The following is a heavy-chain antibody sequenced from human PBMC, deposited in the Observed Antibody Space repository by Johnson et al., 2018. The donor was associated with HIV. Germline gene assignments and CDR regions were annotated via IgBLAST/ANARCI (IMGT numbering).Heavy chain of an antibody. V-gene: IGHV3-7*03. CDR2: IKQDGSEK. CDR1: GFTFSSYW. Sequence: EVQLVESGGGLIQPGGSLRLSCAASGFTFSSYWMSWVRQAPGKGLEWVANIKQDGSEKYYADSVKGRFTISRDNAKNSLYLQMNSLRAEETAVYYCARQPLSRNVAFDIWGQGTMVTVSS. CDR3: ARQPLSRNVAFDI. D-gene: IGHD1-14*01. J-gene: IGHJ3*02.